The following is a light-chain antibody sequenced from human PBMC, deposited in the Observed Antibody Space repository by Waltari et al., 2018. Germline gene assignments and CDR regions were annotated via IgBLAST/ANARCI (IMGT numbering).Light chain of an antibody. V-gene: IGLV2-23*01. J-gene: IGLJ1*01. CDR2: AGD. CDR3: YSDAGSSV. Sequence: QSALTQPASVSGSPGQSITISCTGTTSDIENFNLVSWYQQHPGKAPKLIIYAGDKRPSGVSDRLTVSKSGNTASLTISWLQAEDEADYFCYSDAGSSVFGSGTKVTVL. CDR1: TSDIENFNL.